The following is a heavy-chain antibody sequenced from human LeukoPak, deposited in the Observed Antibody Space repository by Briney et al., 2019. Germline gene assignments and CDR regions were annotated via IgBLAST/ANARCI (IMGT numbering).Heavy chain of an antibody. CDR1: GYSISSGYY. D-gene: IGHD3-10*01. CDR3: ARDYGHYFDY. CDR2: ISHSGTT. Sequence: SETLSLTCAVSGYSISSGYYWGWIRQPPGKGLEWIASISHSGTTYYNPSLKSRVTISVDTSNNQFSLNLSSVTAADTAVYYCARDYGHYFDYWGQGTLVIVSS. V-gene: IGHV4-38-2*02. J-gene: IGHJ4*02.